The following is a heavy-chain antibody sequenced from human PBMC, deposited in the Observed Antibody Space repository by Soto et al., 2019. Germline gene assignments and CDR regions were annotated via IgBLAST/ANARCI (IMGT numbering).Heavy chain of an antibody. CDR1: GGSISSYY. CDR2: IFYSGST. CDR3: ARHKSSDSNWYY. D-gene: IGHD6-13*01. V-gene: IGHV4-59*01. Sequence: QVQLQESGPGLVKPSETLSLNCTVSGGSISSYYWSWIRQPPGKGLEWIGYIFYSGSTNYNPSLKSRVTISVETFRNQFSLKLRSVTAADTAMYYCARHKSSDSNWYYWGRGILVTVSS. J-gene: IGHJ4*02.